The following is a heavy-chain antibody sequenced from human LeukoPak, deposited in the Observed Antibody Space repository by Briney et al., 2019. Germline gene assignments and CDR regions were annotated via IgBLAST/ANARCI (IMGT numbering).Heavy chain of an antibody. V-gene: IGHV3-20*04. J-gene: IGHJ3*02. CDR1: GFTFDDYG. CDR3: ARHITMIHLGAFDI. CDR2: INWNGGST. D-gene: IGHD3-22*01. Sequence: RPGGSLRLSCAASGFTFDDYGMSWVRQAPGKGLEWVSGINWNGGSTGYADSVKGRFTISRDNAKNSLYLQMNSLRAEDTALYYCARHITMIHLGAFDIWGQGTMVTVSS.